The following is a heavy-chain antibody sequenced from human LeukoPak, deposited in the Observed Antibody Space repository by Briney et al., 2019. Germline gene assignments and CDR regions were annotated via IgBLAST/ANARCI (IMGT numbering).Heavy chain of an antibody. CDR2: INIDGSGT. CDR3: ARRAGAYSHPYDY. J-gene: IGHJ4*02. CDR1: GFTFSSYW. V-gene: IGHV3-74*01. Sequence: PGGSLRLSCAASGFTFSSYWMHWVRQAPGKGLVWVSRINIDGSGTTYTDSVKGRFTISRDNSKNTLYLQMNSLRAEDTAVYYCARRAGAYSHPYDYWGQGTLVTVSS. D-gene: IGHD4/OR15-4a*01.